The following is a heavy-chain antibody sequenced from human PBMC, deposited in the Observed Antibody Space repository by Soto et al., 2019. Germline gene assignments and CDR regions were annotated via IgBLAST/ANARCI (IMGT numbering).Heavy chain of an antibody. V-gene: IGHV1-69*06. CDR2: IIPVFGTP. CDR3: AAYYDNSGGWIYFDY. CDR1: GGTLSSAFSSYA. J-gene: IGHJ4*02. D-gene: IGHD3-22*01. Sequence: AQLVQSGAEVKKPGSSVNVSCKASGGTLSSAFSSYAISWVRQAPGQGLEWMGGIIPVFGTPNYAQKFQGRVTITADKSTTTAYMELSSLRSEDTAVYYCAAYYDNSGGWIYFDYWGQGTLVTVSS.